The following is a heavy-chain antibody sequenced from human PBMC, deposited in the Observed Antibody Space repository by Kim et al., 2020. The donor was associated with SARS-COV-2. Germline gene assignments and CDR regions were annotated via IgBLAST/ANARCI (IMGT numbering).Heavy chain of an antibody. CDR1: GFTFSSYW. Sequence: GGSLRLSCASSGFTFSSYWMSWVRQAPGKGLEWVANIKQDGSEKHYVDSVKGRFTISRDNAKNSLYLQMNSLRAEDTAVYYCVRYYLSSGPHDYWGQGTLVTVSS. V-gene: IGHV3-7*01. CDR2: IKQDGSEK. CDR3: VRYYLSSGPHDY. J-gene: IGHJ4*02. D-gene: IGHD3-22*01.